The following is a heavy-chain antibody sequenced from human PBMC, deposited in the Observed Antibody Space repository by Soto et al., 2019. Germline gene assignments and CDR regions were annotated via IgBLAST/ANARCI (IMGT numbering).Heavy chain of an antibody. CDR1: GGPFGGFY. D-gene: IGHD3-10*01. CDR3: ARGYRISMVILTTNSFDS. V-gene: IGHV4-34*01. J-gene: IGHJ4*02. CDR2: IHHGGST. Sequence: SETLSLTCAVNGGPFGGFYWTWIRQSPGKGLEWIGEIHHGGSTNYNPSLKSRVTMSLDTSKNQFSLKLTSVTAADTAVYYCARGYRISMVILTTNSFDSWGQGTPVTVSS.